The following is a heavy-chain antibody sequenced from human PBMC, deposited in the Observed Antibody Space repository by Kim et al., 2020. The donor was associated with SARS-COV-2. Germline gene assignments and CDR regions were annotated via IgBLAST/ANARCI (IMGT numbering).Heavy chain of an antibody. CDR2: VIYDGSQD. D-gene: IGHD5-12*01. CDR3: VKDRGGGYDSYFDF. V-gene: IGHV3-30*18. J-gene: IGHJ4*02. Sequence: GGSLRLSCEASGFNFKDHGMHWVRQAPGKGLEWLAVVIYDGSQDYYGDSVKGRFYVSRDSSKNTVHLQMKYLSDADTAVYYCVKDRGGGYDSYFDFWGQGVLVTVSS. CDR1: GFNFKDHG.